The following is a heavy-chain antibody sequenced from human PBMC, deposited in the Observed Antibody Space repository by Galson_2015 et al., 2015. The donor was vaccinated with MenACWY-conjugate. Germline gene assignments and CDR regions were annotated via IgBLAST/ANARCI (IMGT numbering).Heavy chain of an antibody. D-gene: IGHD4-11*01. Sequence: QSGAEVKKPGESLTISCKGSGYSFTSYWIGWVRQMPGKGLEWMGIIYPGDSDTRYSPSFQGQVTISADKSISTAYLQWSSLKASDTAMYYCARLPVTTSIYYYYMDVWGKGTTVTVSS. CDR1: GYSFTSYW. V-gene: IGHV5-51*03. CDR2: IYPGDSDT. J-gene: IGHJ6*03. CDR3: ARLPVTTSIYYYYMDV.